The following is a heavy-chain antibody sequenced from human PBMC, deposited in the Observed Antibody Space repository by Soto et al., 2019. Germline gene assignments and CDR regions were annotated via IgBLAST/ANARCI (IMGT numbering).Heavy chain of an antibody. CDR3: ARDPTAFWSGQSGFDY. CDR1: GFTFSSYS. CDR2: ISSSSSTI. Sequence: PGGSLRLSCAASGFTFSSYSMNWVRQAPGKGLEWVSYISSSSSTIYYADSVKGRFTISRDNAKNSLYLQMNSLRAEDTAVYYCARDPTAFWSGQSGFDYWGQGTLVTVSS. J-gene: IGHJ4*02. V-gene: IGHV3-48*01. D-gene: IGHD3-3*01.